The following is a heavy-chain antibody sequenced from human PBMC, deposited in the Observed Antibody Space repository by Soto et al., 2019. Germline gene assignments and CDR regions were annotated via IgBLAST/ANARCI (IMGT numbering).Heavy chain of an antibody. CDR2: IYYSGST. CDR1: GGSISSYY. J-gene: IGHJ6*02. Sequence: SETLSLTCTVSGGSISSYYWSWIRQPPGKGLEWIGYIYYSGSTNYNPSLKSRVTISVDTSKNQFSLKLSSVTAADTAVYYCARERETGTDGYYYGMDVWGQGTTVTVSS. V-gene: IGHV4-59*01. CDR3: ARERETGTDGYYYGMDV. D-gene: IGHD1-1*01.